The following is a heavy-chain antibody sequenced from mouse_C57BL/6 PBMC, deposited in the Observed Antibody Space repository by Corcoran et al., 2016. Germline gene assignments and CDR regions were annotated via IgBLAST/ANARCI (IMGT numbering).Heavy chain of an antibody. CDR2: INPNNGGT. V-gene: IGHV1-26*01. CDR1: GYTFTDYY. CDR3: ARRGLTGRYFDY. J-gene: IGHJ2*01. Sequence: EVQLQQSGPELVKPGASVKISCKASGYTFTDYYMNWVKQSHGKSLEWIGDINPNNGGTSYNQKFKGKATLTVDKSSNTAYMELRSLTSEDSAVYYCARRGLTGRYFDYWGQGTTLTVSS. D-gene: IGHD4-1*01.